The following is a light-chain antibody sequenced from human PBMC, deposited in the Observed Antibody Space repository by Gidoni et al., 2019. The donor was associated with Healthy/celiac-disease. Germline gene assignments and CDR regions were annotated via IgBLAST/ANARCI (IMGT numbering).Light chain of an antibody. V-gene: IGLV2-23*02. CDR3: CSSAGSSTSGVV. CDR1: SSDVGSYNL. J-gene: IGLJ2*01. CDR2: EVS. Sequence: QSALTQPASVAGSPGQSITISCTGTSSDVGSYNLVSWYQQHPGKAPNLMIYEVSKRPSGVSNRFSGSKSGNTASLTISGLQAEDEADYYCCSSAGSSTSGVVFGGGTKLTVL.